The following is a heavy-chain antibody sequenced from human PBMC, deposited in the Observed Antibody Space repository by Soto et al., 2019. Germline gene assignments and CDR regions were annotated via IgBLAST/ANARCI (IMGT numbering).Heavy chain of an antibody. CDR1: GDTFNSYV. V-gene: IGHV1-69*17. CDR3: ARESLGAKGADH. Sequence: QVQLVQSGAEVKRPGSSVKVSCESSGDTFNSYVISWVRQAPGQGLEWMGGIIPIIGVTHYAQKFQGRVTMSPLSSTGTAYMELTNLGFEDTALYYCARESLGAKGADHWGQGTLVTVSS. D-gene: IGHD3-16*01. CDR2: IIPIIGVT. J-gene: IGHJ4*02.